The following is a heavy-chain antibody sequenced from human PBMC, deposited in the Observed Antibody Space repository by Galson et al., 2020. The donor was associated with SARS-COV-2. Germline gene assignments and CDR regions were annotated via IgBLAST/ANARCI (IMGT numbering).Heavy chain of an antibody. V-gene: IGHV5-51*01. Sequence: GESLKISCKGSGYSFAGYWIGWVRQMPGKGLEWIGMIYPADSYTRYSPSFQGQVSISVDRSTSTAFLQWNSLRASDTAMYYCARHFSRHVMNSIYIDSWGQGTLVTVSS. J-gene: IGHJ4*02. CDR3: ARHFSRHVMNSIYIDS. CDR1: GYSFAGYW. D-gene: IGHD2-21*01. CDR2: IYPADSYT.